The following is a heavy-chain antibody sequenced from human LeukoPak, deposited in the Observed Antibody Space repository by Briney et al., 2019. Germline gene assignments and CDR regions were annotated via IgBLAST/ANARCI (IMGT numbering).Heavy chain of an antibody. J-gene: IGHJ4*02. D-gene: IGHD5-18*01. CDR2: IIPIFGTT. Sequence: SVKVSCKASGGTFGSFGITWVRQAPGQGLEWMGGIIPIFGTTNYAQNFQGRVTITADKYTSTAYMELGSLRSEDTAVYYCATLGRGYTYGSPRDYFDYWGQGTLVTVSS. CDR3: ATLGRGYTYGSPRDYFDY. V-gene: IGHV1-69*06. CDR1: GGTFGSFG.